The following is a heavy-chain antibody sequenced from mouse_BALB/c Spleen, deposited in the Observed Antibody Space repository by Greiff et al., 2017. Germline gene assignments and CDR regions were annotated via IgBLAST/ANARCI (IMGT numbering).Heavy chain of an antibody. V-gene: IGHV5-6*01. CDR1: GFTFSSYG. D-gene: IGHD1-1*01. CDR3: ARLTTVVATGSMDY. CDR2: ISSGGSYT. J-gene: IGHJ4*01. Sequence: EVQGVESGGDLVKPGGSLKLSCAASGFTFSSYGMSWVRQTPDKRLEWVATISSGGSYTYYPDSVKGRFTISRDNAKNTLYLQMSSLKSEDTAMYYCARLTTVVATGSMDYWGQGTSVTVSS.